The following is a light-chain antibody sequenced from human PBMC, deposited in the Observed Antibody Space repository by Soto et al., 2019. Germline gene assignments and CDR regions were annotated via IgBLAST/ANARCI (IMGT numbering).Light chain of an antibody. CDR1: QTISNY. CDR2: GIS. V-gene: IGKV1-39*01. CDR3: QQSFNTPYT. Sequence: DIQMTQSPSSLSASVGDRVTITCRASQTISNYLNWYHQKPGKPPKLLIYGISTLQSGVPSRFSGSGSGTDFTLTISSLQPEEFATYYCQQSFNTPYTLGQGTELEVK. J-gene: IGKJ2*01.